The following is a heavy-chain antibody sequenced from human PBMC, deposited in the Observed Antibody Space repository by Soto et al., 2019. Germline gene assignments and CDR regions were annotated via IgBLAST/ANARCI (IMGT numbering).Heavy chain of an antibody. V-gene: IGHV3-33*01. CDR2: IWYDGSNK. CDR1: GFTFSSYG. Sequence: QVQLVESGGGVVQPGRSLRLSCAASGFTFSSYGMHWVRQAPGKGLEWVAVIWYDGSNKYYADSVKGRFTISRDNSKNMLYLQMNSLRAEDTAVYYCARDGHPLTNDAFDIWGQGTMVTVSS. CDR3: ARDGHPLTNDAFDI. J-gene: IGHJ3*02.